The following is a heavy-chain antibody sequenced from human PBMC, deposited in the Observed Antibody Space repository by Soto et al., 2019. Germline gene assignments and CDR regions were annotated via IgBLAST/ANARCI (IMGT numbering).Heavy chain of an antibody. Sequence: SETLSLTCTVSGGSISSNGYYWGWIRQPPGKGLEWIGNIYYSGSTYYNPSLKSRVTISVDTSKNQFSLNLSSVTAADTAVYYCARLSPTYYDFWNGYYTDPYHYDGMEVWGQGTTVTVSS. D-gene: IGHD3-3*01. J-gene: IGHJ6*02. CDR3: ARLSPTYYDFWNGYYTDPYHYDGMEV. CDR1: GGSISSNGYY. CDR2: IYYSGST. V-gene: IGHV4-39*01.